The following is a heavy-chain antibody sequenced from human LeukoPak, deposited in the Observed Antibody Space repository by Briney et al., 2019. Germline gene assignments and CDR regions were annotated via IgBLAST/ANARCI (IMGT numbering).Heavy chain of an antibody. CDR3: EDIVVVPAAHYYYYGMDV. CDR1: GGSFSGYY. CDR2: INHSGST. J-gene: IGHJ6*02. V-gene: IGHV4-34*01. D-gene: IGHD2-2*01. Sequence: SETLSLTCAVYGGSFSGYYWSWIRQPPGKGLEWIGEINHSGSTDYNPSLKSRVTISVDTSKNQFSLKLSSVTAADTAVYYCEDIVVVPAAHYYYYGMDVWGQGTTVTVSS.